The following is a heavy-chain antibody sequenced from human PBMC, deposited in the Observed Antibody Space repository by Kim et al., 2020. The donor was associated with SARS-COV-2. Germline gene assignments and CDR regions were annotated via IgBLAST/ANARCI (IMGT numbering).Heavy chain of an antibody. D-gene: IGHD3-10*01. J-gene: IGHJ4*02. CDR3: ARAAMVRGVIKYYFDY. CDR2: ISSSSSTI. Sequence: GGSLRLSCAASGFTFSSYSMNWVRQAPGKGLEWVSYISSSSSTIYYADSVKGRFTISRDNAKNSLYLQMNSLRDEDTAVYYCARAAMVRGVIKYYFDYWGQGTLVTVSS. V-gene: IGHV3-48*02. CDR1: GFTFSSYS.